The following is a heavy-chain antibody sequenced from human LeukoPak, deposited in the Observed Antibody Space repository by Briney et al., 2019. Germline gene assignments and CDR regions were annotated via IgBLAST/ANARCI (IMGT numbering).Heavy chain of an antibody. J-gene: IGHJ4*02. CDR1: GGTFISYA. CDR2: IIPIFGTA. D-gene: IGHD3-22*01. Sequence: ASVKVSCKASGGTFISYAISWVRQAPGQGLEWMGGIIPIFGTANYAQKFQGRVTITADESTSTAYMELSSLRSEDTAVYYCARESWDPYYYDSSGYRNFFDYWGQGTLVTVSS. CDR3: ARESWDPYYYDSSGYRNFFDY. V-gene: IGHV1-69*13.